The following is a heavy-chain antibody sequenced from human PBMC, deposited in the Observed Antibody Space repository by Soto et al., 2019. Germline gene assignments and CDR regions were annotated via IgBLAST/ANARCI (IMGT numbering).Heavy chain of an antibody. D-gene: IGHD6-19*01. Sequence: EVQLVESGGDLIQPGGSLRLSCAASGFSVRTDYMTWVRQPPGKGLEWVSVIYRDGTTYHADSVKGRFTISRDSSKNTVHLQMNSLRVDDTPVYFCARATGGTGWAWVDYWGQGTLVTVSS. CDR1: GFSVRTDY. CDR2: IYRDGTT. J-gene: IGHJ4*02. CDR3: ARATGGTGWAWVDY. V-gene: IGHV3-53*01.